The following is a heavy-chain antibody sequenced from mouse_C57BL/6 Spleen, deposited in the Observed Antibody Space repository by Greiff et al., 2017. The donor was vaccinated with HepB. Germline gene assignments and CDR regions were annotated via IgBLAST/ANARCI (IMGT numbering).Heavy chain of an antibody. D-gene: IGHD2-14*01. Sequence: VKLQQPGAELVKPGASVKMSCKASGYTFTSYWITWVKQRPGQGLEWIGDIYPGSGSTNYNEKFKSKATLTVDTSSSTAYMQLSSLTSEDSAVYYCARFGVLSREFAYWGQGTLVTVSA. CDR3: ARFGVLSREFAY. V-gene: IGHV1-55*01. J-gene: IGHJ3*01. CDR2: IYPGSGST. CDR1: GYTFTSYW.